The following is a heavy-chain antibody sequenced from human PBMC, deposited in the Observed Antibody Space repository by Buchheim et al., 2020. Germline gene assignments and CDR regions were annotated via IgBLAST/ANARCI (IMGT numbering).Heavy chain of an antibody. CDR2: ISYDGSNK. CDR1: GFTFSDCE. D-gene: IGHD4-23*01. Sequence: VQLVESGGGLVQPGGSLRLSCAASGFTFSDCEMNWVRQAPGKGLEWVAVISYDGSNKYYADSVKGRFTISRDNSKNTLYLQMNSLRAEDTAVYYCAISKGGKGPYYYYYGMDVWGQGTT. V-gene: IGHV3-30*03. CDR3: AISKGGKGPYYYYYGMDV. J-gene: IGHJ6*02.